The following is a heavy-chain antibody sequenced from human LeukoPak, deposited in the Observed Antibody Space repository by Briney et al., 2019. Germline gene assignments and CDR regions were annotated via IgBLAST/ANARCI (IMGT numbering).Heavy chain of an antibody. CDR2: IYNRGST. Sequence: SETLSLTCTVSCGSISSYYWSWIRQPPGKGLEWIGYIYNRGSTNYNPSLKSRVTISVDTSKNQFSLKLRSVTAADTAVYYCARDRPGIAVAGDAFDIWGQGTMVTVSS. V-gene: IGHV4-59*01. J-gene: IGHJ3*02. D-gene: IGHD6-19*01. CDR1: CGSISSYY. CDR3: ARDRPGIAVAGDAFDI.